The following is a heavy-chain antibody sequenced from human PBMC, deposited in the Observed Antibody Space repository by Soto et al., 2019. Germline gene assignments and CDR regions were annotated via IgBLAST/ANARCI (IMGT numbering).Heavy chain of an antibody. Sequence: QVQLQESGPGLVKPSQTLSLTCTVSGDSITSGESYWSWIRQPPGKGLEWIGYIYYSGSTYYNPSLKSRISISVDTSKNQFSLKMRSVTAADTAVYYCARALATMPGRYESRPTDYGVYVWGQGTTVTVSS. CDR1: GDSITSGESY. J-gene: IGHJ6*02. D-gene: IGHD3-22*01. V-gene: IGHV4-30-4*01. CDR3: ARALATMPGRYESRPTDYGVYV. CDR2: IYYSGST.